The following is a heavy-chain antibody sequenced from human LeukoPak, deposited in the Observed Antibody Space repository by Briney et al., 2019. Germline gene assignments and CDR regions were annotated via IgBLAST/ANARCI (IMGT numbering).Heavy chain of an antibody. J-gene: IGHJ3*01. CDR1: GFIFSNYA. V-gene: IGHV3-64*01. CDR3: ARAGDSRAYSFNAFDL. D-gene: IGHD3-22*01. CDR2: ISHDGGST. Sequence: SGGSLRLSCAASGFIFSNYAMHWVRQAPGKGREYVSAISHDGGSTYYANSAKDRFTISSDNSKSTLYLQMGSLRADDMAVYYCARAGDSRAYSFNAFDLWGPGTRVTVSS.